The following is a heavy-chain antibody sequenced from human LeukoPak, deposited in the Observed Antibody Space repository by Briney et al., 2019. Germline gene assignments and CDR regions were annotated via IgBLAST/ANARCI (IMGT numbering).Heavy chain of an antibody. J-gene: IGHJ4*02. D-gene: IGHD6-6*01. Sequence: GGSLRLSCAASGFTFDDYAMHWVRQAPGKGLEWVSGISWNSGSIGYADSVKGRFTISRDNAKNSLYPQMNSLRAEDTALYYCAKAVSSSSYLFDYWGQGTLVTVSS. V-gene: IGHV3-9*01. CDR1: GFTFDDYA. CDR3: AKAVSSSSYLFDY. CDR2: ISWNSGSI.